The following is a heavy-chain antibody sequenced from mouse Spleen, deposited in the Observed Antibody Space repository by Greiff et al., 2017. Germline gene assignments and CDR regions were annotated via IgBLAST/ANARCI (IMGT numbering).Heavy chain of an antibody. Sequence: EVKLVESGGGLVKLGGSLKLSCAASGFTFSSYAMSWVRQTPEKRLEWVATISSGGGNTYYPDSVKGRFTISRDNAKNTLYLQMSSLKSEDTAMYYCARRGLADFDYWGQGTTLTVSS. D-gene: IGHD2-4*01. CDR3: ARRGLADFDY. V-gene: IGHV5-9*04. J-gene: IGHJ2*01. CDR1: GFTFSSYA. CDR2: ISSGGGNT.